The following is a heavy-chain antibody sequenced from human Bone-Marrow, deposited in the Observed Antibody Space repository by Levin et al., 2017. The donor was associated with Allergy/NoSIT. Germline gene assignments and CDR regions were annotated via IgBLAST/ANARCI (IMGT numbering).Heavy chain of an antibody. V-gene: IGHV3-30-3*01. D-gene: IGHD6-6*01. CDR3: AREEQLVPDAYAFDY. CDR1: GFTFSSYA. Sequence: QPGGSLRLSCAASGFTFSSYAMHWVRQAPGKGLEWVAVISYDGSNKYYADSVKGRFTISRDNSKNTLYLQMNSLRAEDTAVYYCAREEQLVPDAYAFDYWGQGTLVTVSS. J-gene: IGHJ4*02. CDR2: ISYDGSNK.